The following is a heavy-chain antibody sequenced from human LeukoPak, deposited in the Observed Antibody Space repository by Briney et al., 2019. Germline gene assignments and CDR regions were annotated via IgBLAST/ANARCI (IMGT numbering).Heavy chain of an antibody. CDR2: VHPNGGNT. J-gene: IGHJ5*02. V-gene: IGHV1-8*01. CDR1: GYPFTTWE. CDR3: ARGPRSDP. Sequence: ASVKVSCKTSGYPFTTWEINWVRQAAGQGLEWMGWVHPNGGNTAYAQKFQGRVTMTRDTSISTAYMELSGLTSDDTAVYSCARGPRSDPWGQGTLVTVSS.